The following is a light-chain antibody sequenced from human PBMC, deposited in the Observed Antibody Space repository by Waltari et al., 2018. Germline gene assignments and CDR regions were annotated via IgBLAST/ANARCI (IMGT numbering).Light chain of an antibody. Sequence: QSALTQPASVSGSPGQSITISCTGTSSDVGGYNYVSWYQQYPGKVPKLIIYDVGNRPSGVSNRFSGSKSGNTASLTISGLQAGDEADYYCSSYTSSSTYVFGTGTQVTVL. J-gene: IGLJ1*01. CDR1: SSDVGGYNY. CDR3: SSYTSSSTYV. CDR2: DVG. V-gene: IGLV2-14*01.